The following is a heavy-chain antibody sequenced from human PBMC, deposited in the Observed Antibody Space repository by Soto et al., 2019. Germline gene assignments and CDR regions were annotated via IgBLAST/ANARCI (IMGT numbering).Heavy chain of an antibody. J-gene: IGHJ4*02. V-gene: IGHV1-3*01. CDR3: ASNFAGGYSSSWKLYYFDY. CDR2: INAGNGNT. D-gene: IGHD6-13*01. CDR1: GYSYTCYA. Sequence: ASVKASCKASGYSYTCYAMHWLRHAPGQRLEWMGWINAGNGNTKYSQKFQGRVTITRDTSASTAYMELSSLRSEDTAVYYCASNFAGGYSSSWKLYYFDYWGQGTLVTVSS.